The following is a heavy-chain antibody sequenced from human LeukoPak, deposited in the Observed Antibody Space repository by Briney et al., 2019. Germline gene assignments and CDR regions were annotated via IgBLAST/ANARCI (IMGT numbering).Heavy chain of an antibody. CDR2: ISSSGNYI. V-gene: IGHV3-21*01. Sequence: GGSLRLSCAISGFTFSSYAMDWVRQPPGKGLEWVSSISSSGNYIYYAASVWRRFTMSRADANNPLYLHMNRLRAEDTAVYYCAIYTRQTSLTNLDSWGQGTLVTVSS. D-gene: IGHD4-17*01. J-gene: IGHJ4*02. CDR3: AIYTRQTSLTNLDS. CDR1: GFTFSSYA.